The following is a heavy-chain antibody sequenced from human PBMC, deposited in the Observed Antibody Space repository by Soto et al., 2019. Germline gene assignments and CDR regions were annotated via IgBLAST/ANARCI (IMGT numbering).Heavy chain of an antibody. Sequence: SETLSLTCTVSGGSISSGGYYWSWIRQHPGKGLEWIGYIYYSGSTYYNPSLKSRVTISVDTSKNQFSLKLSSVTAADTAVYYCAREGGGTGIYFDYWGQGTLVTVSS. V-gene: IGHV4-31*03. CDR2: IYYSGST. J-gene: IGHJ4*02. D-gene: IGHD1-20*01. CDR1: GGSISSGGYY. CDR3: AREGGGTGIYFDY.